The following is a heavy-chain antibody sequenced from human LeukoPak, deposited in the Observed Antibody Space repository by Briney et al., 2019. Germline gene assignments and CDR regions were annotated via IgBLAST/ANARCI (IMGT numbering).Heavy chain of an antibody. CDR1: GGTFSSYA. CDR2: IIPIFGTA. Sequence: ASVKVSRKASGGTFSSYAISWVRQAPGQGLEWMGGIIPIFGTANYAQKFQGRVTITADKSTSTAYMELSSLRSEDTAVYYCASTPQYSSSWYATSSIDYWGQGTLVTASS. D-gene: IGHD6-13*01. CDR3: ASTPQYSSSWYATSSIDY. V-gene: IGHV1-69*06. J-gene: IGHJ4*02.